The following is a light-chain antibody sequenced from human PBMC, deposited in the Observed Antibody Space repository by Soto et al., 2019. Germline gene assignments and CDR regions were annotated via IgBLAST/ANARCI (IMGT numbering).Light chain of an antibody. J-gene: IGLJ3*02. CDR3: CSHAGGSSWV. Sequence: QSALTQPPSASGSPGQSVTISCTGTSSDVGGYNYVSWYQQHPGKAPKLMIYEVSKRPSGVPDRFSGSTSGNTASLTVSGLQAEDEADYYCCSHAGGSSWVFGGGTKLTVL. CDR1: SSDVGGYNY. V-gene: IGLV2-8*01. CDR2: EVS.